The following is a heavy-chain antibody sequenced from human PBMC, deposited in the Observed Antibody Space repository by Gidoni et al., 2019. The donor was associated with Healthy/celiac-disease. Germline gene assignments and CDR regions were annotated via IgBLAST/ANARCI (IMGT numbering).Heavy chain of an antibody. J-gene: IGHJ6*02. D-gene: IGHD3-10*01. CDR1: GGSISSGYYY. Sequence: QVQLQESGPGLVKPSQTLSLTCTVSGGSISSGYYYWSWIRQPPGKGLEWIGYIYYSGSTYYNPSLKSRVTISVDTSKNQFSLKLSSVTAADTAVYYCARDFIMVRGVITFGGMDVWGQGTTVTVSS. V-gene: IGHV4-30-4*01. CDR3: ARDFIMVRGVITFGGMDV. CDR2: IYYSGST.